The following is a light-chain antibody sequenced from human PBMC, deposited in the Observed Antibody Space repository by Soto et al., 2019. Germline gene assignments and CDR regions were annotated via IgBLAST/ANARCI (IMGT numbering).Light chain of an antibody. Sequence: QSALTQPRSVSGSPGQSVTISCTGTSSDVGGYNYVSWYQQHPYKAPKLMIYDVSKRPSGVPDRFSGSKSGNTASLTISGLQAEDEADYYCCSFAGSYTFVLGTGTKLTVL. CDR3: CSFAGSYTFV. CDR2: DVS. V-gene: IGLV2-11*01. J-gene: IGLJ1*01. CDR1: SSDVGGYNY.